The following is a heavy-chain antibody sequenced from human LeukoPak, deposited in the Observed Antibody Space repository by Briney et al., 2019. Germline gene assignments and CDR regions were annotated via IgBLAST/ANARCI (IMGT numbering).Heavy chain of an antibody. CDR1: GYSFTSYW. D-gene: IGHD3-22*01. CDR3: ARRGYYDSSGYYPKYFQH. CDR2: IYPGDSDT. Sequence: GESLKISCKGSGYSFTSYWIGWVRQMPGKGLEWMGIIYPGDSDTRYSPSFQGQATISADKSISTAYLQWSSLKASDTAMYYCARRGYYDSSGYYPKYFQHWGQGTLVTVSS. V-gene: IGHV5-51*01. J-gene: IGHJ1*01.